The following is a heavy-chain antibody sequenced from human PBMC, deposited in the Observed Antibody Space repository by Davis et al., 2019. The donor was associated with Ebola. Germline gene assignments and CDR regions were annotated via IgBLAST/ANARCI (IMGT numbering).Heavy chain of an antibody. V-gene: IGHV1-46*01. CDR1: GYTLTGYY. D-gene: IGHD6-13*01. Sequence: ASVPVSCQASGYTLTGYYMHWVRQPPAQGLEWMGIINPSGGSTSYAQKFQGRVTMTRDTSTSTAYMELSSLRSEDTAVYYCARVGWDSSSQPFDYWGQGTLVTVSS. CDR2: INPSGGST. J-gene: IGHJ4*02. CDR3: ARVGWDSSSQPFDY.